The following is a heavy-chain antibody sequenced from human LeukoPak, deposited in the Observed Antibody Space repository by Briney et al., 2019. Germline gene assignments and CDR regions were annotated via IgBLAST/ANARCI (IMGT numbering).Heavy chain of an antibody. D-gene: IGHD2-2*01. CDR2: IDSAGTI. J-gene: IGHJ4*02. CDR1: GFAFGSYS. V-gene: IGHV3-48*01. Sequence: TGGSLRLSCAASGFAFGSYSMNWVRQAPGKGLEWVSHIDSAGTINYADSVKGRFTISRDNAKNSLSLQMNSLRAEDMAVYYCARVGYCSTTSCYWRAFDCWGQGTLVTVSS. CDR3: ARVGYCSTTSCYWRAFDC.